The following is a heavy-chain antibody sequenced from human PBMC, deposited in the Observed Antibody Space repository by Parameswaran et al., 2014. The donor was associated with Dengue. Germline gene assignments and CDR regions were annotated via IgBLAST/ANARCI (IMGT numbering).Heavy chain of an antibody. V-gene: IGHV3-21*01. Sequence: WIRQPPGKGLELVSSISSSSRYIHYADSVKGRFTVSRDNAKNSLFLHLKSLSAEDTAVYYCARDRLFSEAYDYFFDQWGQGTLVTVSS. D-gene: IGHD3-22*01. CDR2: ISSSSRYI. CDR3: ARDRLFSEAYDYFFDQ. J-gene: IGHJ4*01.